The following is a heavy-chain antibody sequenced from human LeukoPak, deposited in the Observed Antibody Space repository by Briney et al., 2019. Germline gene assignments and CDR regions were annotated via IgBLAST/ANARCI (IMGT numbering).Heavy chain of an antibody. Sequence: PGGPLRLSCAASGFTFSRYWMHWLPQAPGKGLVWVSRIDSDGSTTTYADSVKGRFTISRDNAKNTLYLQMNSLRAEDTAVYFCARDYSDSSIYYPDNWFDPWGQGTLVTVSS. D-gene: IGHD3-22*01. CDR3: ARDYSDSSIYYPDNWFDP. CDR2: IDSDGSTT. CDR1: GFTFSRYW. V-gene: IGHV3-74*03. J-gene: IGHJ5*02.